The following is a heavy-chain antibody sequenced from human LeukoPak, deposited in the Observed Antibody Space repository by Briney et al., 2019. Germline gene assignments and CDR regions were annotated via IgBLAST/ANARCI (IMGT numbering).Heavy chain of an antibody. CDR1: GFTFSIYA. CDR2: IIVSGGST. J-gene: IGHJ4*02. V-gene: IGHV3-23*01. CDR3: AKGKAYYDILTGYSYYFDY. D-gene: IGHD3-9*01. Sequence: GGSLRLSCAASGFTFSIYAMSWVRQAPGKGLEWVSSIIVSGGSTSYAHSVNGPFTISRDNSKNTLYLEMNSLRAEDTAVYYCAKGKAYYDILTGYSYYFDYWGEGTLVTVSS.